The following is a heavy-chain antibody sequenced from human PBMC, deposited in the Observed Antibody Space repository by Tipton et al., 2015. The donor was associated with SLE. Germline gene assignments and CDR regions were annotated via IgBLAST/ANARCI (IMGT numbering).Heavy chain of an antibody. CDR2: IYTTVSA. J-gene: IGHJ4*02. CDR3: AREDYYESRGSFGY. CDR1: GGSISTYY. V-gene: IGHV4-4*07. Sequence: TLSLTCTVSGGSISTYYWSWIRQPAGKGLEWIGRIYTTVSANYNPSLKSRVTMSLDTSKNQFSLQLSSVTAADTAVYYCAREDYYESRGSFGYWGQGALVTVSS. D-gene: IGHD3-22*01.